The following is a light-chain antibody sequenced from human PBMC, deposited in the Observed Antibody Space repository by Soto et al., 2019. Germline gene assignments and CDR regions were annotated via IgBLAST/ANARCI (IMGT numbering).Light chain of an antibody. Sequence: EIVLTQSPGTLSLSPGERATLSCRASQSISSSYLAWYQQKPGQAPRLLIYGASSRATGIPDRFSGRGSGTEFTLTISSLQSEDFAVYYCQQYNHWPRTFGRGTKVDIK. CDR2: GAS. CDR3: QQYNHWPRT. CDR1: QSISSSY. V-gene: IGKV3-20*01. J-gene: IGKJ1*01.